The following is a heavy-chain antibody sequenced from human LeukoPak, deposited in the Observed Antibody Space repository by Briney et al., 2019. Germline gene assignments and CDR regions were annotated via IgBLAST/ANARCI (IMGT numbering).Heavy chain of an antibody. CDR1: GITFSSIS. Sequence: GGSLRLSCAASGITFSSISMNWVRQAPGKWLEWVSYITNSGSTTYYADSVKGRFTVSRDNSKNSLYLQMNSLRAEDTAVYYCARGRYGSSAGDFDFWGKGTLVTVSS. CDR2: ITNSGSTT. CDR3: ARGRYGSSAGDFDF. V-gene: IGHV3-48*01. J-gene: IGHJ4*02. D-gene: IGHD6-19*01.